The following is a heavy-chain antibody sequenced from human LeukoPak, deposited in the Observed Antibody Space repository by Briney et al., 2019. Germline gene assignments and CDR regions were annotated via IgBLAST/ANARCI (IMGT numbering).Heavy chain of an antibody. D-gene: IGHD2-8*01. CDR1: GGSISSYY. CDR2: IYYSGST. J-gene: IGHJ3*02. Sequence: SETPSLTCTVSGGSISSYYWSWIRQPPGKGLEWIGYIYYSGSTNYNRSLKSRVTISVDTSKNQFSLKLSSVTAADTAVYYCARQAPYGQGAFDIWGQGTMVTVSS. V-gene: IGHV4-59*08. CDR3: ARQAPYGQGAFDI.